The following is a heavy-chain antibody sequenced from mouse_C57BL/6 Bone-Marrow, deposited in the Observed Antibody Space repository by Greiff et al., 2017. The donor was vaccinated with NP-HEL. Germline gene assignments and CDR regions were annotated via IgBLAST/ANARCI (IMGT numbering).Heavy chain of an antibody. CDR3: ARDAFGFAY. CDR1: GYTFTDYY. J-gene: IGHJ3*01. CDR2: INPYNGGT. V-gene: IGHV1-19*01. Sequence: VQLKQSGPVLVKPGASVKMSCKASGYTFTDYYMNWVKQSHGKSLEWIGVINPYNGGTSYNQKFKGKATLTVDKSSSTAYMELNSLTSEDSAVYYCARDAFGFAYWGQGTLVTVSA.